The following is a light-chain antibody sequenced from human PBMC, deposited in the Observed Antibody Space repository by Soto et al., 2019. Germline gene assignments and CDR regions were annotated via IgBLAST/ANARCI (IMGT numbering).Light chain of an antibody. J-gene: IGKJ5*01. V-gene: IGKV3-11*01. CDR2: DAS. Sequence: EIVLTQSPATLSLSPGERATLSCRASQSVSSYLAWYQQKPGQAPRLLIYDASNRATAIPARFSGSGSVTDFNLTISSLEPEDFAVYYCQQRSNWPITFGQGTRLEIK. CDR3: QQRSNWPIT. CDR1: QSVSSY.